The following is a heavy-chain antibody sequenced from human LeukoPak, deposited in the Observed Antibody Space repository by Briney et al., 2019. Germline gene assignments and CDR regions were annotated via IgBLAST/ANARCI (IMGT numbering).Heavy chain of an antibody. CDR3: AREDASSSDY. D-gene: IGHD6-13*01. Sequence: PGGSLRLSCAASGFTFNNYDMNWVRQAPGKGLEWVSYISSSGRTIYYADSVKGRFTISRDNAKNSLYLQMNSLRADDTAVYYCAREDASSSDYWGQGTLVTVSS. V-gene: IGHV3-48*03. CDR2: ISSSGRTI. CDR1: GFTFNNYD. J-gene: IGHJ4*02.